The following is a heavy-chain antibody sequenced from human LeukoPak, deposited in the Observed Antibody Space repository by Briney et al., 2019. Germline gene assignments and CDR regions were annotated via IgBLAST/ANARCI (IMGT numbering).Heavy chain of an antibody. V-gene: IGHV1-18*01. Sequence: GASVKVSCKASGYTFTSYGINRVRQAPGQGLEWMGCISAYNGNTNNAQKLQGRVTMTTDTSTSTAYMELRSLRSDDTAVYYCARDSFALFGIVMVRGVILPNFDYWGQGTLVTVSS. D-gene: IGHD3-10*01. CDR3: ARDSFALFGIVMVRGVILPNFDY. CDR2: ISAYNGNT. J-gene: IGHJ4*02. CDR1: GYTFTSYG.